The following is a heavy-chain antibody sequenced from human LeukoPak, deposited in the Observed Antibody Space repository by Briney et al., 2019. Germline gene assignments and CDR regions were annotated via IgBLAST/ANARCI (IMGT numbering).Heavy chain of an antibody. Sequence: ASVKVSCKVSGYTLTELSMHWVRQAPGKGLEWMGGFDPEDGETIYAQKFQGRVAMTEDTSTDTAYMELSSLRSEDTAVYYCARVPYQLLPFDYWGQGTLVTVSS. J-gene: IGHJ4*02. CDR1: GYTLTELS. CDR3: ARVPYQLLPFDY. V-gene: IGHV1-24*01. CDR2: FDPEDGET. D-gene: IGHD2-2*01.